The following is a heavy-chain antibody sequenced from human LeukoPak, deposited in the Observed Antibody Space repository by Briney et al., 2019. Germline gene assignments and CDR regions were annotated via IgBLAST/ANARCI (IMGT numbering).Heavy chain of an antibody. D-gene: IGHD6-13*01. CDR2: IRYDGSNK. V-gene: IGHV3-30*02. CDR3: LAAAGTIG. CDR1: GFTFSSYG. Sequence: GGSLRLSCAASGFTFSSYGMHWVRQAPGKGLEWVAFIRYDGSNKYYADSVKGRFTISRDNTKNTLYLQMNSLRAEDTAVYFCLAAAGTIGWGQGTLVTVSS. J-gene: IGHJ4*02.